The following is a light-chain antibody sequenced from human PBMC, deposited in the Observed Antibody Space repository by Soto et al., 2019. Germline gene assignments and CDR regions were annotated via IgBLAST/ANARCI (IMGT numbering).Light chain of an antibody. Sequence: EIVMTQSPLSLPVTPAESASTSSMFSQSRYSDGSNSLDWYLVKPGKSPQLRIYLGSNRASGAPYRFSGSGSGTYFTLNISRVEAEDVGIYYCMRGLQTPLTVGGGTKVEIK. CDR2: LGS. J-gene: IGKJ4*01. CDR3: MRGLQTPLT. V-gene: IGKV2-28*01. CDR1: QSRYSDGSNS.